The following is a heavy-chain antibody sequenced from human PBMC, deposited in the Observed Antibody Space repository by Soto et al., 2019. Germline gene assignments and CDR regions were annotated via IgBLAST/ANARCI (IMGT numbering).Heavy chain of an antibody. CDR1: GFTFASHA. J-gene: IGHJ5*02. Sequence: GGSLRLSCAASGFTFASHAMNWVRQAPGKGLQWVSTITDSGGRTYYADSVKGRFTISRDNSKNTLSLQMNNLRAEDTAIYYCAKDLDSSSPNWFDPWGPGTLVTVSS. V-gene: IGHV3-23*01. CDR3: AKDLDSSSPNWFDP. CDR2: ITDSGGRT. D-gene: IGHD6-6*01.